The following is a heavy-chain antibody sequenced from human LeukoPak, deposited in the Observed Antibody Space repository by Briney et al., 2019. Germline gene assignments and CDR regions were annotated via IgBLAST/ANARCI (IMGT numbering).Heavy chain of an antibody. V-gene: IGHV4-34*01. CDR3: ARQDFWSRNWFDP. CDR2: IYYSGST. J-gene: IGHJ5*02. Sequence: SETLSLTCAVYGGSFSGYYWSWIRQPPGKGLEWIGSIYYSGSTYYNPSLKSRVTISVDTSKNQFSLKLSSVTAADTAVYYCARQDFWSRNWFDPWGQGTLVTVSS. CDR1: GGSFSGYY. D-gene: IGHD3-3*01.